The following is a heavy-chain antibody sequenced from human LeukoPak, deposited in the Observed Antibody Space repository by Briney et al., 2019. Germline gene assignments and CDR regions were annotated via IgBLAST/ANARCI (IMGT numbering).Heavy chain of an antibody. V-gene: IGHV3-21*01. D-gene: IGHD3-3*01. J-gene: IGHJ5*02. CDR2: ISSSSSNI. CDR3: ARDRSPCDFWSGYYGCSWFDP. Sequence: GGSLCLSCAASGFTFSSYSMNWVRQAPGKGLEWVSSISSSSSNIYYADSVKGRFTISTANAKNSLYLQMNSLRAEDTAVYYCARDRSPCDFWSGYYGCSWFDPWGQGTLVTVSS. CDR1: GFTFSSYS.